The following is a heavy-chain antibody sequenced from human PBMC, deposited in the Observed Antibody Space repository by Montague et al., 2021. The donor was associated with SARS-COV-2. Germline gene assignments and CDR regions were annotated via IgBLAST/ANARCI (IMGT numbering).Heavy chain of an antibody. D-gene: IGHD6-13*01. CDR3: ARVGRQQLVRLSSTDV. CDR1: GGSISSSSYY. Sequence: SETLSLTCTVSGGSISSSSYYWGWIRQPPGKGLEWIGSIYYSGSTYYNPSLKSRVTISVDTSKNQFSLKLSSVTAADTAVYYCARVGRQQLVRLSSTDVWGQGTTVTVSS. CDR2: IYYSGST. V-gene: IGHV4-39*07. J-gene: IGHJ6*02.